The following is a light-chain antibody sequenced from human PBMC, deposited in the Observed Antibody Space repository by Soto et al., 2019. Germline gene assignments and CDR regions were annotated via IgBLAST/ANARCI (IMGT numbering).Light chain of an antibody. J-gene: IGLJ1*01. CDR2: EVS. V-gene: IGLV2-14*01. CDR1: SSDVGGYNY. CDR3: SSYTSSTFYV. Sequence: QSALTQPASVSGSPGQSITMSCTGTSSDVGGYNYVSWYQQHPGKAPKLMIYEVSNRPSGVSNRFSGSKSGNTASLTISGLQAEDEADYYCSSYTSSTFYVFGTGTKVTV.